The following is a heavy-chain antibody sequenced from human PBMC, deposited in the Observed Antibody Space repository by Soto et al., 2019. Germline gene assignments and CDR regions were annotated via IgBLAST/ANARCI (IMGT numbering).Heavy chain of an antibody. V-gene: IGHV3-30*18. Sequence: GGSLRLSCAASGFTFSSYGMHWVRQAPGKGLEWVAVISYDGSNKYYADSVKGRFTISRDNSKNTLYLQMNSLRAEDTAVYYCAKPDSYGYFDYWGQGTLVTVSS. J-gene: IGHJ4*02. CDR2: ISYDGSNK. CDR3: AKPDSYGYFDY. CDR1: GFTFSSYG. D-gene: IGHD5-18*01.